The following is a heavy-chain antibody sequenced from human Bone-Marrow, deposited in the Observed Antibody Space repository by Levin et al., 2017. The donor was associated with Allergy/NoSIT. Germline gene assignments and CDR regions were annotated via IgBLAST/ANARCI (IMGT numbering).Heavy chain of an antibody. D-gene: IGHD6-19*01. V-gene: IGHV1-2*02. CDR1: GYTLRDYF. CDR2: INPNTGDT. J-gene: IGHJ1*01. CDR3: ARSSYPEAIAVSGMGRQD. Sequence: GASVKVSCKASGYTLRDYFLHWVRQAPGQGLAWMGWINPNTGDTKYPQKFQGRVTMTRDTSINTAYLDLSRLRYDDTAVYYCARSSYPEAIAVSGMGRQDWGQGTLVTVSS.